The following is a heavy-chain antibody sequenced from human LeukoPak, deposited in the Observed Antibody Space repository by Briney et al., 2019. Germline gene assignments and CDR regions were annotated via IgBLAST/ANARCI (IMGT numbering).Heavy chain of an antibody. Sequence: PSETLSLTCTVSSGSINSSSYYWGWIRQPPGKVLEWIGSIYYSGSTNYNPSLKSRVTMSVDTSKNQFSLNVSSVTAADTAVYYCAAIWAMVRGRQLYFYYYMDDWGKGTTVTVSS. J-gene: IGHJ6*03. CDR2: IYYSGST. CDR1: SGSINSSSYY. V-gene: IGHV4-39*01. D-gene: IGHD3-10*01. CDR3: AAIWAMVRGRQLYFYYYMDD.